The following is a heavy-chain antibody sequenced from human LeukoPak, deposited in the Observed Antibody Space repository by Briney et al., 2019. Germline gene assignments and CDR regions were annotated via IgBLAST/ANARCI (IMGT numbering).Heavy chain of an antibody. CDR2: INTDGTVT. J-gene: IGHJ4*02. CDR1: GFTFSKYW. V-gene: IGHV3-74*01. D-gene: IGHD6-19*01. CDR3: ATKQWLAPPPDS. Sequence: PGGSLRPSCAASGFTFSKYWMLWVRQAPGKGLESVSRINTDGTVTTYADSVKGRFTVSRDNADNTMFLHMNSVRDEDTAVYYCATKQWLAPPPDSWGQGTPVTVSS.